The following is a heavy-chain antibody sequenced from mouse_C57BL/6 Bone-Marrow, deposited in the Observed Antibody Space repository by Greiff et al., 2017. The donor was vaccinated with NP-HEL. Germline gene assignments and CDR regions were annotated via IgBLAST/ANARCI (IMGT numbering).Heavy chain of an antibody. CDR1: GYTFTDYY. CDR2: IYPGSGNT. CDR3: ARQDYGSSYDWYFDV. D-gene: IGHD1-1*01. Sequence: QVQLKESGAELVRPGASVKLSCKASGYTFTDYYINWVKQRPGQGLEWIARIYPGSGNTYYNEKFKGKATLTAEKSSSTAYMQLSSLTSEDSAVYFCARQDYGSSYDWYFDVWGTGTTVTVSS. J-gene: IGHJ1*03. V-gene: IGHV1-76*01.